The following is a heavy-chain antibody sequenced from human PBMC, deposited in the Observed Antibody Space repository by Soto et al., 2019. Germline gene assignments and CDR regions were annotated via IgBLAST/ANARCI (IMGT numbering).Heavy chain of an antibody. V-gene: IGHV3-53*01. CDR3: ARGPWEGAWSDY. D-gene: IGHD1-26*01. CDR2: IYRGGNT. J-gene: IGHJ4*02. CDR1: GFTVSSNY. Sequence: EVQLVESGGGLIQPGGSLRLSCAASGFTVSSNYMSWVRQAPGKGLEWVSVIYRGGNTYYADSVKGRFTISSDKSKSTLYLRMNSLRAEDTAVYYCARGPWEGAWSDYWGQGTLVTVSS.